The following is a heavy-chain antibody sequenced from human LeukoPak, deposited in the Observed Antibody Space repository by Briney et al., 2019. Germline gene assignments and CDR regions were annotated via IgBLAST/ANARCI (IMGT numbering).Heavy chain of an antibody. CDR1: GFTFSNYW. CDR3: ARDNGVVHGVYYMDV. V-gene: IGHV3-7*01. Sequence: GALRLSCAASGFTFSNYWMTWVRQASGKGLEWVADIKQDGSEKLYVKSVRGRFTISRDNAKMSLFLQMNSLRAEDTAVYYCARDNGVVHGVYYMDVWGKGTTVTVS. J-gene: IGHJ6*03. D-gene: IGHD3-3*01. CDR2: IKQDGSEK.